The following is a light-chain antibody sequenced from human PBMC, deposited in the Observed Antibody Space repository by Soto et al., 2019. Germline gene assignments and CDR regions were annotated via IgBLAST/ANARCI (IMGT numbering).Light chain of an antibody. CDR1: SSDVGRYHY. CDR2: DVT. CDR3: MSYAGGNTYV. V-gene: IGLV2-8*01. Sequence: QSALTQPPSASGSPGQSVTISCTGTSSDVGRYHYVSWYQQYPGKAPKLLIYDVTKRTSGAPDRFSGSKSDNTASLTVSGLQAEDEADFYCMSYAGGNTYVFGTGTKVTVL. J-gene: IGLJ1*01.